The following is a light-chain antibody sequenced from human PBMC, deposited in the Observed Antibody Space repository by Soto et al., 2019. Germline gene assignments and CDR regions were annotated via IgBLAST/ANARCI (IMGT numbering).Light chain of an antibody. V-gene: IGKV3-11*01. CDR3: QQRGGWPLT. CDR1: QGVGRF. J-gene: IGKJ4*01. CDR2: DAS. Sequence: EIVLTQSPATLSLSPGERAALSCRASQGVGRFLAWYQQKPGQAPRLLIYDASNRATGIPARFSGSGSGTDFTLAINNLEPEDFVVYYCQQRGGWPLTFGGGTKVEIK.